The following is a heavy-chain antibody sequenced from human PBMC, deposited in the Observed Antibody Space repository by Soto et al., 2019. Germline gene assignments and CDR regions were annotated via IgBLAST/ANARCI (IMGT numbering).Heavy chain of an antibody. CDR3: ARVLIGAFAY. CDR2: IKQEGSEK. Sequence: EVQLVESGGGLVQPGGSLRLSCAASGFTFSSDWMSWVRQAPGKGLEWVANIKQEGSEKYYVDSVKGRFTISRDNAKNSLYLQMNSLSAEDTAVYYCARVLIGAFAYWGAGSLGSVSS. CDR1: GFTFSSDW. J-gene: IGHJ4*02. V-gene: IGHV3-7*01. D-gene: IGHD2-21*01.